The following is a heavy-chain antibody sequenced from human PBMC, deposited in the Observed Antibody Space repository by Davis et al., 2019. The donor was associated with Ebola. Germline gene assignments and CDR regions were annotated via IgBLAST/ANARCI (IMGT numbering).Heavy chain of an antibody. Sequence: GESLKISCKGSGYSFSKYWIGWVRQMPGKGLEWMGIIYPGDSDTRYSPSFQGQVTISADKSISTAYLQWSSLKASDTAMYYCARQGYCNTTSCNNWFDPWGQGTLVTVSS. V-gene: IGHV5-51*01. J-gene: IGHJ5*02. CDR1: GYSFSKYW. D-gene: IGHD2-2*01. CDR3: ARQGYCNTTSCNNWFDP. CDR2: IYPGDSDT.